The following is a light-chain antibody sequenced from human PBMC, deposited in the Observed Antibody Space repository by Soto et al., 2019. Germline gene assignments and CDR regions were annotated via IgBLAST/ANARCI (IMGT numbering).Light chain of an antibody. CDR1: QNVRSY. CDR3: QQRSNWPIT. J-gene: IGKJ5*01. Sequence: EIVLTQSPATLTSSPGERATLSCGASQNVRSYLAWYQQKPGQAPRLLIYDASNRATGIPARFSGSGSGTDFTLTVCSLEPEDFAVYYCQQRSNWPITFGQGTRLEIK. CDR2: DAS. V-gene: IGKV3-11*01.